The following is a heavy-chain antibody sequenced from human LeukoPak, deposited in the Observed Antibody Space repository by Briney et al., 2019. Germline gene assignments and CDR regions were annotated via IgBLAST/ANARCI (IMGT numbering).Heavy chain of an antibody. CDR2: IYNNGST. CDR3: ARMVRGVSYYYYGMDV. D-gene: IGHD3-10*01. CDR1: GGSISSYY. Sequence: SETLSLTSTVSGGSISSYYWSLIRQPARKGLEWIGRIYNNGSTNYNPPLTTRVTMSVDKSKNQFSLKMSSVTAAETAVYYCARMVRGVSYYYYGMDVWGQGSTVTVSS. J-gene: IGHJ6*02. V-gene: IGHV4-4*07.